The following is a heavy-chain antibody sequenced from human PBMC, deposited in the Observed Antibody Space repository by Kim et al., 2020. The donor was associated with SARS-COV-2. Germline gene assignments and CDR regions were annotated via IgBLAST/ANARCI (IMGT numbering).Heavy chain of an antibody. D-gene: IGHD4-17*01. CDR1: GGSISSYY. CDR3: AKATTGHYYYMDV. Sequence: SETLSLTCTVSGGSISSYYWSWIRQPPGKGLEWIGYIYYSGSTRSTNYNSSLPSRVAISVDTSNNQFSLKLSSVTAADTAVYYCAKATTGHYYYMDVWGKGTTVTVSS. J-gene: IGHJ6*03. V-gene: IGHV4-59*08. CDR2: IYYSGSTRST.